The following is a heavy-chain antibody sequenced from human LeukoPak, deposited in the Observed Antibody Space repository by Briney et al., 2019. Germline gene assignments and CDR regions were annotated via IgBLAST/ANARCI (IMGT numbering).Heavy chain of an antibody. V-gene: IGHV3-64*04. CDR2: ISGNGGST. J-gene: IGHJ4*02. CDR3: ARVGPGYTYVYGAPYYFDS. CDR1: GFTFSSYA. D-gene: IGHD5-18*01. Sequence: GGSLRLSCSASGFTFSSYAMHWVRQAPGKGLEYVSAISGNGGSTYYADSVKGRFTISRDNSKNTLYLQMNSLRAEDTAVYYCARVGPGYTYVYGAPYYFDSWGQGTLVTVSS.